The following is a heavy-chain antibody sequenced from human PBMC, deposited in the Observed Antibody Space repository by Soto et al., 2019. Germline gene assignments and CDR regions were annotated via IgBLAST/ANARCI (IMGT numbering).Heavy chain of an antibody. CDR2: IWSDGSNK. J-gene: IGHJ3*02. D-gene: IGHD1-7*01. V-gene: IGHV3-33*01. CDR3: ERDNWNYVSAFDI. Sequence: QVQLVESGGGVVQPGRSLRLSCAASGFTFSNYAMHWVRQAPGKGLEWVAVIWSDGSNKYYADSVKGRFTISRDNSKNSLYLQMNSLRAEDTAVYSCERDNWNYVSAFDIWGQGTMVTVSS. CDR1: GFTFSNYA.